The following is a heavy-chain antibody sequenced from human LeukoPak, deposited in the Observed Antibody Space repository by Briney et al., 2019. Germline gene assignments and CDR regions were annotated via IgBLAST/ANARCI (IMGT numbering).Heavy chain of an antibody. Sequence: SGGSLRLSCAASGFSFSTYAMSWVRQAPGKGLEWVSAISGNAISTYYADSVKGRFTISRDNSKNTVYLQMNSLRAEDTAVYYCAKVGPGCSSTSCYPGYWGQGTLVTVSS. D-gene: IGHD2-2*01. J-gene: IGHJ4*02. CDR2: ISGNAIST. CDR1: GFSFSTYA. V-gene: IGHV3-23*01. CDR3: AKVGPGCSSTSCYPGY.